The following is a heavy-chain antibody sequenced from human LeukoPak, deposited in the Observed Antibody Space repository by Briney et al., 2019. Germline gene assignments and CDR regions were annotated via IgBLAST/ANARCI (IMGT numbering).Heavy chain of an antibody. Sequence: QPGGSLRLSCAASGFTFSNFPMQWVRQAPGKGLEWVAVVSHDGSNKYYADSVKGRFTISRDNSKNTLYLQVSSLRPDDTAVYYCAKELLAGTGGDYWGQGTLVTVSS. CDR1: GFTFSNFP. D-gene: IGHD1/OR15-1a*01. J-gene: IGHJ4*02. CDR3: AKELLAGTGGDY. CDR2: VSHDGSNK. V-gene: IGHV3-30*04.